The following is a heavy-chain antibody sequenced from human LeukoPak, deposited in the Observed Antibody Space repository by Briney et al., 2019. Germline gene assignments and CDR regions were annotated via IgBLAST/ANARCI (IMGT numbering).Heavy chain of an antibody. CDR2: IYYSGST. CDR3: ASLDSSGWYLWYFDY. D-gene: IGHD6-19*01. J-gene: IGHJ4*02. V-gene: IGHV4-39*01. Sequence: KTSETLSLTCTVSGGSISSSSYYWGWIRQPPGKGLEWIGSIYYSGSTYYNPSLKSRVTISVDTSKNQFSLKLSSVTAADTAVYYCASLDSSGWYLWYFDYWGQGTLVTVSS. CDR1: GGSISSSSYY.